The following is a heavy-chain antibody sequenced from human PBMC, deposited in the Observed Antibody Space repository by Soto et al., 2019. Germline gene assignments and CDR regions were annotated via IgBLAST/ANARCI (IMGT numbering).Heavy chain of an antibody. V-gene: IGHV4-34*01. J-gene: IGHJ5*02. CDR3: ARKGRYNRNYGWFDP. Sequence: SETLSLTCAVYGGSFSGYYWSWIRQPPGKGLEWIGEINHSGSTNYNPSLKSRVTVSVDTSKNQFSLKLSSVTAADTAVYYCARKGRYNRNYGWFDPWGQGTLVTVSS. CDR1: GGSFSGYY. CDR2: INHSGST. D-gene: IGHD1-7*01.